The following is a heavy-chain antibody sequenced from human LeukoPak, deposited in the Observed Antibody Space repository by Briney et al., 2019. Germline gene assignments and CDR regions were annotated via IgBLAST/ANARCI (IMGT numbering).Heavy chain of an antibody. V-gene: IGHV3-66*01. J-gene: IGHJ4*02. D-gene: IGHD5-18*01. Sequence: GGSLRLSCAASGFSVGSFYMTWVRQAPGKGLEWVSTTYSGGTTYYADSVKGRFTISRDNSKSTLYFQLNDLRVEDTALYYCTRGMGHSYGYNDFDYWGQGTLVTVSS. CDR2: TYSGGTT. CDR3: TRGMGHSYGYNDFDY. CDR1: GFSVGSFY.